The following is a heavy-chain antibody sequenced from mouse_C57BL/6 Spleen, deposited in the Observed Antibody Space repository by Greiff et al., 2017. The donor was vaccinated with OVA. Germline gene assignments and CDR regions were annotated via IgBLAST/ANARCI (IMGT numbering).Heavy chain of an antibody. D-gene: IGHD1-1*01. CDR2: IWSGGST. V-gene: IGHV2-2*01. CDR1: GFSLTSYG. Sequence: QVQLQQSGPGLVQPSQSLSITCTVSGFSLTSYGVHWVRQSPGKGLEWLGVIWSGGSTDYNAAFISRLSISKDNSKSQVFFKMNSLQADDTAIYYCARKGATVVAEGGFAYWGQGTLVTVSA. CDR3: ARKGATVVAEGGFAY. J-gene: IGHJ3*01.